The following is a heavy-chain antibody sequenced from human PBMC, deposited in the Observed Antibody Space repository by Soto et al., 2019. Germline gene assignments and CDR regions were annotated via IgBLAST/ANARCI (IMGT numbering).Heavy chain of an antibody. Sequence: QVQLVQSGAEVKKPGSSVKVSCKASGGTFSSSAISWVRQAPGQGLEWMGGILPIFGTANYAQKFQGRVTITADDSTSTAYMELSSLRSEDTAVYYCARGHRYCSSTSCGYFDYWGQGTLVTVSS. D-gene: IGHD2-2*01. CDR3: ARGHRYCSSTSCGYFDY. CDR2: ILPIFGTA. J-gene: IGHJ4*02. CDR1: GGTFSSSA. V-gene: IGHV1-69*01.